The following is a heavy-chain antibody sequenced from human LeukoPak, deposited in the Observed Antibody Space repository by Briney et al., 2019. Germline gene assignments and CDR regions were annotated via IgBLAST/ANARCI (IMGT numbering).Heavy chain of an antibody. CDR3: ARVRTLGYCSGGSCYEYYFDY. D-gene: IGHD2-15*01. Sequence: GGSLRLSCAASGFTFSYYYMTWIRQAPGKGLEWVSYISRSGSTIYYADSVTGRFTIYRDNAKNSLYLQMNSLRAEDTAVYYCARVRTLGYCSGGSCYEYYFDYWGQGTLVTVSS. CDR2: ISRSGSTI. J-gene: IGHJ4*02. V-gene: IGHV3-11*01. CDR1: GFTFSYYY.